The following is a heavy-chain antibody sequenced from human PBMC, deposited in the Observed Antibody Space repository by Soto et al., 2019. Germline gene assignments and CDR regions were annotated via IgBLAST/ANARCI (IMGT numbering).Heavy chain of an antibody. CDR2: IYSSEST. V-gene: IGHV4-4*07. J-gene: IGHJ4*02. D-gene: IGHD3-22*01. CDR3: ASSYYNSSGSFDY. CDR1: GYSLSSYY. Sequence: PSETLSLTCTFSGYSLSSYYWSCSRQPAGKGLEWIERIYSSESTNYNPSLKSRVTMSVDTSKNQFSLKLSSVTAADTAVYYCASSYYNSSGSFDYWGQGTLVTVSS.